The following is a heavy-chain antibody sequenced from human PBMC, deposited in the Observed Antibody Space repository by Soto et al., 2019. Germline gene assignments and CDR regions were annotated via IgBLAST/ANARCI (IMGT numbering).Heavy chain of an antibody. CDR2: IGRSGDDT. J-gene: IGHJ4*02. CDR1: GFTFSTYA. Sequence: EVQLLESGGGLVRPGGSLRLSCAASGFTFSTYAMSWVRQAPGKGLEFVSVIGRSGDDTYYADSVKGRFTISRDNSKNTLYLQMNSLRAEDTAVYYCAKGREHYMRHGGVDYWGQGTLVTVSS. V-gene: IGHV3-23*01. D-gene: IGHD2-2*01. CDR3: AKGREHYMRHGGVDY.